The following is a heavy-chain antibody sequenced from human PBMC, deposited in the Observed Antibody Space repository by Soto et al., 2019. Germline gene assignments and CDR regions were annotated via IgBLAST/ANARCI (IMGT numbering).Heavy chain of an antibody. CDR2: ISAYNGNT. V-gene: IGHV1-18*01. Sequence: GASVKVSCKASGYTFTSYGISWVRQAPGQGLEWMGWISAYNGNTNYAQKLQGRVTMTTDTSTSTAYVELRSLRSDDTAVYYCANHCSSTSCYIVWGQGTLVTV. CDR1: GYTFTSYG. D-gene: IGHD2-2*02. CDR3: ANHCSSTSCYIV. J-gene: IGHJ4*02.